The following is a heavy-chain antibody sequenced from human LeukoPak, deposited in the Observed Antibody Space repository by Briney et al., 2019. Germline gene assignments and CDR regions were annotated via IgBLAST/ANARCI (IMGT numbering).Heavy chain of an antibody. CDR3: AKRGRTGGSFSMLRGGRKYHFLMGV. CDR1: GFTFSSYA. D-gene: IGHD3-10*01. CDR2: ISGSGGST. Sequence: QFGGSLRLSCAASGFTFSSYAMSWVRQAPGKGLEWVSAISGSGGSTYYADSVKGRFTISRDNSKNTLYLQMNSLRAEDTAVYYWAKRGRTGGSFSMLRGGRKYHFLMGVWGKGTTGTISS. J-gene: IGHJ6*01. V-gene: IGHV3-23*01.